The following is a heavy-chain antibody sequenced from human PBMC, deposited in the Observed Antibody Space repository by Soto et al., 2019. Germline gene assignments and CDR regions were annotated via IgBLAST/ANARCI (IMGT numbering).Heavy chain of an antibody. Sequence: SDTLSLTCAVYGGSFSGYYWSWTRQPPGKWLEWIGEINHSGNTNYNPSLKSRVTISVDTSKNQFSLKLSSVTAADTAVYYCARSLKYCSGGSCYSNNYYYYGMDVWGQGXTVTV. CDR3: ARSLKYCSGGSCYSNNYYYYGMDV. CDR1: GGSFSGYY. CDR2: INHSGNT. J-gene: IGHJ6*02. D-gene: IGHD2-15*01. V-gene: IGHV4-34*01.